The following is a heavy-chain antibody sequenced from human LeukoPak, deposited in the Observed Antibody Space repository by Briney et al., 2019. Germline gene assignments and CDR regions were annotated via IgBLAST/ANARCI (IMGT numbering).Heavy chain of an antibody. D-gene: IGHD3-22*01. CDR2: ITGSGGST. J-gene: IGHJ4*02. CDR3: AKDRGRYYDSSGYYWGYYFDS. V-gene: IGHV3-23*01. CDR1: GFTFSNYA. Sequence: GGSLRLSCAASGFTFSNYAVNWVRQAPGKGLEWVSTITGSGGSTFYADSVKGRFTISRDNSMDTLYLQMSSLRAEDTAVYYCAKDRGRYYDSSGYYWGYYFDSWGQGILVTVSS.